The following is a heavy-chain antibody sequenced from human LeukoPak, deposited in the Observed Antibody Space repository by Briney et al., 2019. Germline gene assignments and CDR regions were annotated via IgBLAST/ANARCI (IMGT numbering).Heavy chain of an antibody. CDR2: INHSGST. D-gene: IGHD3-10*01. CDR3: ARGRKNTFYYGSGALNSYGMDV. Sequence: PSETLSLTCAVYGGSFSGYYWSLIRQPPGKGLEWIGEINHSGSTNCSPSLKSRVTISVDTSKNQFSLKLSSVTAADTAVYFCARGRKNTFYYGSGALNSYGMDVWGQGTTVTVSS. V-gene: IGHV4-34*01. J-gene: IGHJ6*02. CDR1: GGSFSGYY.